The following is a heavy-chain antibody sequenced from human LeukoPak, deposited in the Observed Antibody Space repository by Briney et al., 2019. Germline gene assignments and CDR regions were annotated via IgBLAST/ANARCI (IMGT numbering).Heavy chain of an antibody. CDR2: IYYSGST. V-gene: IGHV4-61*01. D-gene: IGHD5-18*01. J-gene: IGHJ4*02. CDR1: GGSVSSGSYY. CDR3: ARGRYSYGSR. Sequence: SETLSLTCTVSGGSVSSGSYYWSWIRQPPGKGLEWIGYIYYSGSTNYNPSLKSRATISVDTSKNQFSLKLSSVTAADTAVYYCARGRYSYGSRWGQGTLVTVSS.